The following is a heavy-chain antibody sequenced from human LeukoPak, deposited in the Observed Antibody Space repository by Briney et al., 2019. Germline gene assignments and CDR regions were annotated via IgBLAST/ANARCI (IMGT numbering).Heavy chain of an antibody. Sequence: GGSLRLSCAASGFTFSGSAMHWVRQASGKGLEWVGRIRSKPNSYATAYAASVKGRFTISRDDSKNTAYLQMNSLKTGDTAVYYCTRGSTTVTTDFDYWGQGTLVTVSS. V-gene: IGHV3-73*01. J-gene: IGHJ4*02. CDR3: TRGSTTVTTDFDY. CDR2: IRSKPNSYAT. D-gene: IGHD4-17*01. CDR1: GFTFSGSA.